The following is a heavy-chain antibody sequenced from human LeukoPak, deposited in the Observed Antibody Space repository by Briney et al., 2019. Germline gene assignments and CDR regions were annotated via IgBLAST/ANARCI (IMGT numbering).Heavy chain of an antibody. CDR1: GGSISSNPYY. Sequence: SETLSLTCTVSGGSISSNPYYWGWIRQPPGKGLEWIGTISYSGSTYYNPSLKSRVTISVDTSKNQFSLKLSSVTAADTAVFYCARLNDYVGNTDYWGRGNGVSVSS. D-gene: IGHD4-23*01. V-gene: IGHV4-39*01. CDR3: ARLNDYVGNTDY. CDR2: ISYSGST. J-gene: IGHJ4*02.